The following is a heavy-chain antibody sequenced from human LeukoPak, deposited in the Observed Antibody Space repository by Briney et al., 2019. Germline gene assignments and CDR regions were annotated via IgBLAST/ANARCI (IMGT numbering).Heavy chain of an antibody. D-gene: IGHD1-7*01. J-gene: IGHJ6*03. CDR1: GYTFTGYY. V-gene: IGHV1-2*02. CDR2: INPNSGGT. Sequence: GASVKVSCKASGYTFTGYYMHWVRQAPGQGLEWMGWINPNSGGTNYAQKFQGRVTMTRDTSISTAYMELSRLRSDDTAVYYCASGGVTGTTASIRRYYYYYMDVWGKGTTVTVSS. CDR3: ASGGVTGTTASIRRYYYYYMDV.